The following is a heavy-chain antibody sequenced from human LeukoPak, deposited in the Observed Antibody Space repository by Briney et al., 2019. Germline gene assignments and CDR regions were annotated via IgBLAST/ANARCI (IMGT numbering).Heavy chain of an antibody. V-gene: IGHV3-74*01. J-gene: IGHJ2*01. D-gene: IGHD1-26*01. CDR1: GFTFSSYW. CDR2: INSDGSST. CDR3: ARDTIAVGASYFDL. Sequence: GGSLRLSCAASGFTFSSYWMHWVRHAPGKGLVWVSRINSDGSSTSYADSVKGRFTISRDNAKNTLYLQMTSLRADDTAVYYCARDTIAVGASYFDLWGRGTLVTVSS.